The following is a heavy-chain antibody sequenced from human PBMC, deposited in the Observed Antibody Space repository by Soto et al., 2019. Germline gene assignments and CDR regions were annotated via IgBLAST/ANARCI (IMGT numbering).Heavy chain of an antibody. J-gene: IGHJ4*02. V-gene: IGHV4-31*03. CDR3: ARDSGFWSGYCTFDY. D-gene: IGHD3-3*01. CDR1: GGSISSGGYY. Sequence: SETLSLTCTVSGGSISSGGYYWSWIRQHPGKGLEWIGYIYYSGSTYYNPSLKSRVTISVDTSKNQFSLKLSSVTAADTAVYYCARDSGFWSGYCTFDYWGQGTLVTVSS. CDR2: IYYSGST.